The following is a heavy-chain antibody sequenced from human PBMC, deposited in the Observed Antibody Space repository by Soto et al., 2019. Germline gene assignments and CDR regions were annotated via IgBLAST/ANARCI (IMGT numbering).Heavy chain of an antibody. Sequence: QVQLVESGGGVVQPGRSLRLSCAASGFTFSSYAMHWVRQAPGKGLEWVAVISYDGSNKYYADSVKGRFTISRDNSKNTLYLQMNSLRAEDTAVYYCARASSIAVAGPDFDYWGQGTLVTVSS. CDR2: ISYDGSNK. J-gene: IGHJ4*02. V-gene: IGHV3-30-3*01. D-gene: IGHD6-19*01. CDR1: GFTFSSYA. CDR3: ARASSIAVAGPDFDY.